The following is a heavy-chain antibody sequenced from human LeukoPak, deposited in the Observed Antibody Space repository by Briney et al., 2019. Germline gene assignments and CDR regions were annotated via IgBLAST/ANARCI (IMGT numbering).Heavy chain of an antibody. CDR3: TRGGGGYYGDYGNNN. J-gene: IGHJ4*02. CDR2: INSDGSST. V-gene: IGHV3-74*01. D-gene: IGHD4-17*01. Sequence: GGSLRLSCAASGFTFSSYWMHWVRQAPGKGLVWVSRINSDGSSTSYADSVKGRFTISRDNSKNTLYLQMNSLRAEDTAVYYCTRGGGGYYGDYGNNNWGQGTLVTVSS. CDR1: GFTFSSYW.